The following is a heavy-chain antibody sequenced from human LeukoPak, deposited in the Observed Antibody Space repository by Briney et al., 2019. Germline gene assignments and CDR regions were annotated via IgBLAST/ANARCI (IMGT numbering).Heavy chain of an antibody. CDR1: GFTFSSYD. J-gene: IGHJ2*01. D-gene: IGHD5-12*01. Sequence: GGSLRLSCAASGFTFSSYDMHWVRQATGKGLEWVSAIGIAGDTYYPGSVKGRFTISRENAKNSLYLQMNSLRAGDTAVYYCARGTNSGPWGYFDLWGRGTLVTVSS. V-gene: IGHV3-13*01. CDR2: IGIAGDT. CDR3: ARGTNSGPWGYFDL.